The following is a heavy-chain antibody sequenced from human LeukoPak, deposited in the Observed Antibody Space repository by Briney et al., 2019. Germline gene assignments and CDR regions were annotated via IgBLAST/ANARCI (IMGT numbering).Heavy chain of an antibody. D-gene: IGHD2-15*01. CDR1: GGSINNYY. J-gene: IGHJ3*02. Sequence: PSETLSLTCTVSGGSINNYYWSWIRQPAGKGLEWIGRIYTRGSTNYNPSLKSRVTMSVDTSKNQFSLRLSSVTAADTAVYYCARGRYCSADICSGGDAFDIWGQGTMVSVSS. V-gene: IGHV4-4*07. CDR3: ARGRYCSADICSGGDAFDI. CDR2: IYTRGST.